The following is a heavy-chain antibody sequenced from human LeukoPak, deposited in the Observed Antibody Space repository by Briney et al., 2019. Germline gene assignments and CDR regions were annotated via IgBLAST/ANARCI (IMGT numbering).Heavy chain of an antibody. D-gene: IGHD3-22*01. J-gene: IGHJ4*02. V-gene: IGHV3-23*01. Sequence: GGSLRLSCAVSGITLSNYGMSWVRQAPGKGLEWVAGISGSCGRTNYADAVKGRFTISRANAKNTLFLQMTSLRVEDTAVYFCAKRGVVIRVILVGFHKEAYYFDSWGQGALVTVSS. CDR1: GITLSNYG. CDR3: AKRGVVIRVILVGFHKEAYYFDS. CDR2: ISGSCGRT.